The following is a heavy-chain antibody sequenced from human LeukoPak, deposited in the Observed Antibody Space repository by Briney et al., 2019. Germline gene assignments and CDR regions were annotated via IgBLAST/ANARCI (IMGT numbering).Heavy chain of an antibody. CDR1: GYTFTTYG. V-gene: IGHV1-18*01. D-gene: IGHD3-16*01. CDR3: AREGLGELTLDC. CDR2: ISTDNGDT. Sequence: GASMKVSCKSSGYTFTTYGITWVRQAPGQGLEWMGWISTDNGDTNYAQKLQGRVTMTTDTSTSTAYMELRSLRSDDTAVYYCAREGLGELTLDCWGQGTLVTVSS. J-gene: IGHJ4*02.